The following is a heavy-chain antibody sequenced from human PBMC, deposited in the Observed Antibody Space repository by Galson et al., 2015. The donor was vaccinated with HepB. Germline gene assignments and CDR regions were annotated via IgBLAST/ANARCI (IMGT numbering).Heavy chain of an antibody. CDR3: ASGSGYDFPYYGMDV. CDR1: GGTFSGYT. D-gene: IGHD5-12*01. V-gene: IGHV1-69*02. Sequence: SVKVSCKASGGTFSGYTISWVRQAPGQGLEWMGRIIPILGIANYAQKFQGRVTITADKSTSTAYMELSSLRSEDTAVYYCASGSGYDFPYYGMDVWGQGTTVTVSS. CDR2: IIPILGIA. J-gene: IGHJ6*02.